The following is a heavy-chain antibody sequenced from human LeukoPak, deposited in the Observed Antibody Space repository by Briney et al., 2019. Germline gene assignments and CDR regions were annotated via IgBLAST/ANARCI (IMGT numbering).Heavy chain of an antibody. J-gene: IGHJ4*02. CDR3: ARFGDYGEY. D-gene: IGHD4-17*01. CDR2: ISGNGSKT. Sequence: GGSLRLSCAASGFTFSLYGMSWVRQPPGKGLEWVSGISGNGSKTFYTRSVRGRFTISRDNSRNTVFLHLDSLRAEDTALYYCARFGDYGEYWSQGTLVTVSS. V-gene: IGHV3-23*01. CDR1: GFTFSLYG.